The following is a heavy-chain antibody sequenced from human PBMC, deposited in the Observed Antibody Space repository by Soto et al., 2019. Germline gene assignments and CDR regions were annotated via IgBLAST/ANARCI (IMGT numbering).Heavy chain of an antibody. CDR1: GLTFSSYW. CDR2: IKQDGSEK. D-gene: IGHD3-16*02. CDR3: ARDPLESSRAPSDY. J-gene: IGHJ4*02. Sequence: GGALRLSCAASGLTFSSYWMIWVRQAPGKGLEWVANIKQDGSEKYYVDSVKGRFTISRDNAKNSLYLQMNSLRAEDTAVYYCARDPLESSRAPSDYWGQGTLVTVSS. V-gene: IGHV3-7*03.